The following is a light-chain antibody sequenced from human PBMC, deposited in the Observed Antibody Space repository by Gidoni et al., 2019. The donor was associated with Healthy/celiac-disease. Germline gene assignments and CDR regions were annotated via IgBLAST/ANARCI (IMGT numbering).Light chain of an antibody. CDR3: QQYYSTPLT. V-gene: IGKV4-1*01. J-gene: IGKJ4*01. CDR2: WAS. CDR1: QRVLYSSNNKNY. Sequence: DIVMTQSPDSLAVSLGERATINCKSSQRVLYSSNNKNYLAWYQQKPGQPPKLLIYWASTRESGDPDRFSGSGSGTDFTLTISSLQAEDVAVYYCQQYYSTPLTFGGGTKVEIK.